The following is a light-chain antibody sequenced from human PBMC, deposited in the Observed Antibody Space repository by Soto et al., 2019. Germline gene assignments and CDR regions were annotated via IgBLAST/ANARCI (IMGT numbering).Light chain of an antibody. CDR3: QQYHSWPAT. J-gene: IGKJ4*01. CDR2: AAS. Sequence: DIQMTQSPSSLSASVGDTVTITCRASQDIGNFFAWFQQKPGTAPKSLISAASSLQSGVPSKFSVSGSGTDINITINCLQPEDVATYYCQQYHSWPATCGGGTKVEI. V-gene: IGKV1-16*02. CDR1: QDIGNF.